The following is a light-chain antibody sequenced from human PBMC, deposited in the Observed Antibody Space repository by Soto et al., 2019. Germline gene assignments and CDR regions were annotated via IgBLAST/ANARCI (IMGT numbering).Light chain of an antibody. CDR2: DAS. CDR3: QQYDILPIT. Sequence: IQMTQSPSSPFSSVGGRGTIACQATQDINIYLNWYQQKPGKAPNLLIYDASNLEIGVPSRFSGSGSGTHFTFTISSLQTEDIGTYYCQQYDILPITFGRGTRLEIK. V-gene: IGKV1-33*01. J-gene: IGKJ5*01. CDR1: QDINIY.